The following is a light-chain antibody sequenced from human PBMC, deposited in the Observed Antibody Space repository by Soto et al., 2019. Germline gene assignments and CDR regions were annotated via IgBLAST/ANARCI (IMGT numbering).Light chain of an antibody. J-gene: IGKJ5*01. V-gene: IGKV3-20*01. Sequence: EIVLTQSPGTLSLSPWERLTLSCRTSQSLSTRSLAWYQQKPGQAPSLLIYEASTRAPGTPDRFSGSGSGTDFTLTISRLEPEDFAVYYCQQLNNYPRITFGQGTRLEIK. CDR3: QQLNNYPRIT. CDR1: QSLSTRS. CDR2: EAS.